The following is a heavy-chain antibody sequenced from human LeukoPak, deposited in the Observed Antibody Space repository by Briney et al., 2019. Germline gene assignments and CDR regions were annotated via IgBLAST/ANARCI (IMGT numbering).Heavy chain of an antibody. D-gene: IGHD3-22*01. CDR1: GFTFSSYW. J-gene: IGHJ4*02. Sequence: GGSLRLSCAASGFTFSSYWMSWVRQAPGKGLGWVANIKQDGSEKYYVDSVKGRFTISRDNAKNSLYLQMNSLRAEDTAVYYCAREGVYYYDSSGYTWWGQGTPVIASS. V-gene: IGHV3-7*01. CDR2: IKQDGSEK. CDR3: AREGVYYYDSSGYTW.